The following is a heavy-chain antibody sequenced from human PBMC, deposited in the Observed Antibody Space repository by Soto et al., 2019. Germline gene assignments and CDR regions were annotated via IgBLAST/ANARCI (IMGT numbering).Heavy chain of an antibody. J-gene: IGHJ4*02. CDR3: AHVGPSTYDILGIYYFDY. V-gene: IGHV2-5*02. Sequence: QITLKESGPTLVKPTQTLTLTCTFSGFSLSTSGVGVGWIRQPPGEALEWLALSYWDDDKRYSPSLKSRLTITKDTSKNPVVLTMTNMDPVDTAKYYCAHVGPSTYDILGIYYFDYWGQGTLVTVSS. CDR1: GFSLSTSGVG. CDR2: SYWDDDK. D-gene: IGHD3-9*01.